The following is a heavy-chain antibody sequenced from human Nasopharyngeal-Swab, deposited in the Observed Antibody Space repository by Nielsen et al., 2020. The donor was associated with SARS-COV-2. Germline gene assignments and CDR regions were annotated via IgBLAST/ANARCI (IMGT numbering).Heavy chain of an antibody. CDR2: VFGSGST. Sequence: WIRQPPGKGLEWIGYVFGSGSTNYNPALKSRVTISVDTSRNQISLEVRSVTAADTAVYFCAGEEGVVSFFDSWGQGNLVTVSS. CDR3: AGEEGVVSFFDS. D-gene: IGHD3-10*01. J-gene: IGHJ4*02. V-gene: IGHV4-59*01.